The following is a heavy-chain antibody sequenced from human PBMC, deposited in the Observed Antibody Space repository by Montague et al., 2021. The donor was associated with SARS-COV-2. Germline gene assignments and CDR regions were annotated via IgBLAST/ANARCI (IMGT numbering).Heavy chain of an antibody. D-gene: IGHD2-8*02. V-gene: IGHV4-39*01. CDR2: VYYSGNT. CDR3: ARRCTGGGYRHASH. J-gene: IGHJ4*02. CDR1: GGSISNSNYY. Sequence: SETLSLTCTVSGGSISNSNYYWGWIRQPPGKGLEWIGSVYYSGNTYHNPSLKSRVSISVDMSKSQLSLKVMSVTAADTAVYYCARRCTGGGYRHASHWGQGTLVTVSS.